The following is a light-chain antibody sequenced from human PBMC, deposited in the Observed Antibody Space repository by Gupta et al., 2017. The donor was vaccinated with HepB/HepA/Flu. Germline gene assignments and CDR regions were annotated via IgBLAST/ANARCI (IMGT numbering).Light chain of an antibody. J-gene: IGKJ1*01. CDR2: WAS. CDR3: HQEDSGSRT. V-gene: IGKV4-1*01. CDR1: QSVLYSSNSKNY. Sequence: DIVMTPSPDSLAVYVGERATINCKSSQSVLYSSNSKNYLAWYQQKPGQPPKLLIYWASTREYGVPDRFSGSGSGTDFSLTISSRQAEDVAVYYCHQEDSGSRTFGQGTKVEIK.